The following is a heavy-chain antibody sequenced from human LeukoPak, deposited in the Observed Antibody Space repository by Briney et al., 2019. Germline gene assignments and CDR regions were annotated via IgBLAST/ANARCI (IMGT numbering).Heavy chain of an antibody. CDR1: GFKFDAYP. D-gene: IGHD1-14*01. CDR3: AKGKINHDGAFDI. V-gene: IGHV3-23*01. J-gene: IGHJ3*02. Sequence: GGSLRLSCAASGFKFDAYPMSWVRQAPGKGLEWVSSISDSGGSTHYAESMRGRFSLSRDNFEKTLHLQMNRLRAEDTAVYYCAKGKINHDGAFDIWSQGTRVIVAS. CDR2: ISDSGGST.